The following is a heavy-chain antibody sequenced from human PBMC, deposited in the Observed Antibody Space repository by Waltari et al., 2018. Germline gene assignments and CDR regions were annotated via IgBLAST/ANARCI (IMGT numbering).Heavy chain of an antibody. D-gene: IGHD2-2*01. CDR2: INHSGST. J-gene: IGHJ4*02. CDR1: GGSFSGYY. CDR3: ATAHSSTSCPRR. Sequence: QVQLQQWGAGLLQPSETLSLTCAVYGGSFSGYYCSWVRQPPGKGLEWIGEINHSGSTNYNPSLKSRVTISVDTSKNQFSLKLSSVTAADTAVYYCATAHSSTSCPRRWGQGTLVTVSS. V-gene: IGHV4-34*01.